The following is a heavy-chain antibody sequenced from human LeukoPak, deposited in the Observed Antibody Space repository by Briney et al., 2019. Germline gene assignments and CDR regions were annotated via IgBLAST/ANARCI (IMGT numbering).Heavy chain of an antibody. CDR1: GFTFSSYG. CDR3: ARAYSGFSSRGFDY. V-gene: IGHV3-33*01. J-gene: IGHJ4*02. D-gene: IGHD5-12*01. CDR2: IWYDGSNK. Sequence: GRSLRLSCATSGFTFSSYGMHWVRQAPGKGLEWVADIWYDGSNKYYADSVKGRFTISRDNSKNKVSLQMTSLRAEDTAVYYCARAYSGFSSRGFDYWGQGTLVSVSS.